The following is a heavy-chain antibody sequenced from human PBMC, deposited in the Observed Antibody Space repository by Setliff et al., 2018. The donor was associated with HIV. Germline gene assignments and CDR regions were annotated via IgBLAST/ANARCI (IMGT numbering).Heavy chain of an antibody. D-gene: IGHD5-18*01. CDR3: ARHGGLSGYRYGPGDYYYYYMDV. Sequence: GESLKISCKGSEYSFTTSWIGWVRQMPGKGVEWMGHIYPRDSDTRYSPSFQGQVTVSADKTSSTAYPQWSSLKASDTAMYYCARHGGLSGYRYGPGDYYYYYMDVWGKGTTVTVSS. J-gene: IGHJ6*03. CDR1: EYSFTTSW. V-gene: IGHV5-51*01. CDR2: IYPRDSDT.